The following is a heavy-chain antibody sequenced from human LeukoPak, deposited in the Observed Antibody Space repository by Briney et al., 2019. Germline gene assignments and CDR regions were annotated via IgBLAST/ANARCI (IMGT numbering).Heavy chain of an antibody. Sequence: SQTLSLTCAISGDSVSSGRAAWNRIRQSTSRGLEWLGRTYYRSQWYNDYAVSVQSRITINPDTSKNQFSLQLNSVTPEDTAVYYCARDWDGYYFDYWGQGTLVTVSS. CDR2: TYYRSQWYN. V-gene: IGHV6-1*01. D-gene: IGHD1-26*01. CDR1: GDSVSSGRAA. CDR3: ARDWDGYYFDY. J-gene: IGHJ4*02.